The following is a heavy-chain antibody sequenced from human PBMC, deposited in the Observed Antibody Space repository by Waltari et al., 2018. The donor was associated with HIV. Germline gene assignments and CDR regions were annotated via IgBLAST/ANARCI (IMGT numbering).Heavy chain of an antibody. D-gene: IGHD3-10*01. J-gene: IGHJ4*02. V-gene: IGHV3-66*02. CDR2: ICSGGST. CDR1: GFTVSSNY. CDR3: ARDRGGVLLWFGEIHY. Sequence: EVQLVESGGGLVQPGGSLRLSCAASGFTVSSNYMSWVRQAPGKGLEGVSVICSGGSTYYADSVKGRFTISRDNSKNTLYLQMNSLRAEDTAVDYCARDRGGVLLWFGEIHYWGQGTLVTVSS.